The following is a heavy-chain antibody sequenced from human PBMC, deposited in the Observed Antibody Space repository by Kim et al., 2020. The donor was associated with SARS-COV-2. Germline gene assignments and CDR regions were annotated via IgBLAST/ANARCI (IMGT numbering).Heavy chain of an antibody. J-gene: IGHJ4*02. CDR2: LSNDGSHK. D-gene: IGHD5-18*01. CDR1: GFTFSTYA. V-gene: IGHV3-30*18. CDR3: AKGAFSYGTIDY. Sequence: GGSLRLSCAASGFTFSTYAMHWVRQAPGKRLEWVAELSNDGSHKYYADSVKGRFTISRDNSKNTLYLQIDRLKPEDTSVYYCAKGAFSYGTIDYWVQGTLVTVST.